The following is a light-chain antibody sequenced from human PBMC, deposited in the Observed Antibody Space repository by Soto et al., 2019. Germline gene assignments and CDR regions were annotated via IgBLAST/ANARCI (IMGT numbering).Light chain of an antibody. CDR1: QSIDIW. Sequence: DVHMTQSPSILSASVGDRVTITCRASQSIDIWLAWYQQKPGKAPNLLIYKASTLETGVPSRFTGSGSGTEFTLTISSLQPDDFATYYCQQYTTFSTFGQGNKVEMK. V-gene: IGKV1-5*03. CDR3: QQYTTFST. J-gene: IGKJ1*01. CDR2: KAS.